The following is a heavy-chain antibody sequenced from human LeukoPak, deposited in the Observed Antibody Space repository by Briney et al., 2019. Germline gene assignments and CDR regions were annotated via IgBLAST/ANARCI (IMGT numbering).Heavy chain of an antibody. CDR1: GGTSSSYA. CDR2: IIPIFGTA. J-gene: IGHJ4*02. V-gene: IGHV1-69*13. D-gene: IGHD6-6*01. Sequence: SVKVSCKASGGTSSSYAISWVRQAPGQGLEWMGGIIPIFGTANYAQKFQGRVTITADESTSTAYMELSSLRSEDTAVYYCARDDSSSPGCNYWGQGTLVTVSS. CDR3: ARDDSSSPGCNY.